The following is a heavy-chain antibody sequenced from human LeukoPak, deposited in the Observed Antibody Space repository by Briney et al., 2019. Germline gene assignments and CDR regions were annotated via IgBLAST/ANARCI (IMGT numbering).Heavy chain of an antibody. CDR1: GGSISSSSYY. CDR3: ARLDSSSLTPFDY. Sequence: SETLSLTCTVSGGSISSSSYYWGWIRQPPGKGLEWIGSIYYSGSTYYNPSLKSRVTISVDTSENQFSLKLSSVTAADTAVYYCARLDSSSLTPFDYWGQGTLVTVSS. D-gene: IGHD6-13*01. CDR2: IYYSGST. J-gene: IGHJ4*02. V-gene: IGHV4-39*01.